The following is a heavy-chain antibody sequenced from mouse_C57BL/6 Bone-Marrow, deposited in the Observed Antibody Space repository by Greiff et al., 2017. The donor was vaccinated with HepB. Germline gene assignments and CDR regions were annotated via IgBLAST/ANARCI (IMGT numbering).Heavy chain of an antibody. CDR3: ARELGRRY. J-gene: IGHJ2*01. D-gene: IGHD4-1*01. V-gene: IGHV1-81*01. CDR2: IHPRSGNT. CDR1: GYTFTSYG. Sequence: VQLQQSGAELARPGASVKLSCKASGYTFTSYGISWVKQRTGQGLEWIGEIHPRSGNTYYNEKFKGKATLTADKSSSTAYMELRSLTSEDSAVYFCARELGRRYWGKDTTLTVST.